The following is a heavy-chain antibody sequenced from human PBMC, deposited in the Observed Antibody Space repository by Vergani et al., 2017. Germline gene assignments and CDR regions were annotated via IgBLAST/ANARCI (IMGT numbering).Heavy chain of an antibody. J-gene: IGHJ5*02. Sequence: EVQLVESGGGLVQPGGSLRLSCAASGFTFSSYWMHWVRQVPGKGLVWVSRINSDGSRTTYADPAKGRFTISRDNAKNTLYLQMNSLRAEDTAVYYCARDLHYYSDSSGYYEYFDPWGQGTLVTVSS. D-gene: IGHD3-22*01. CDR1: GFTFSSYW. CDR3: ARDLHYYSDSSGYYEYFDP. V-gene: IGHV3-74*01. CDR2: INSDGSRT.